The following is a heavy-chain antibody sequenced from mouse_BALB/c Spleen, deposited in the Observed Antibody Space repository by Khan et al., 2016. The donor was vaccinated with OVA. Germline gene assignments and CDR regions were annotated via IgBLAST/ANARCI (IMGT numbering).Heavy chain of an antibody. J-gene: IGHJ2*01. CDR1: GYIFTTYW. Sequence: QMQLEESGAELVRPGASVKLSCKTSGYIFTTYWIHWVKQRSGQGLEWIARIYPGTGNIYYSANFKGKATLTADNSSSTAYMQFSSLKSEDSAVYFCARGEALYYFDYWGQGTTLTVSA. CDR3: ARGEALYYFDY. CDR2: IYPGTGNI. V-gene: IGHV1-76*01. D-gene: IGHD3-2*02.